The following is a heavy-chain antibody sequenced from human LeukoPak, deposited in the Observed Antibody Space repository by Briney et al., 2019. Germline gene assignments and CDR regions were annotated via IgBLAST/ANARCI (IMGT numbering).Heavy chain of an antibody. CDR2: IKSKTDGGTT. D-gene: IGHD3-22*01. CDR1: GFTFSNAW. J-gene: IGHJ4*02. V-gene: IGHV3-15*01. Sequence: GGSLRLSCAASGFTFSNAWMSWVRQAPGKGLEWVGRIKSKTDGGTTDYAAPVKGRFTISRDDSKNTLYLQMNSLKTEDTAVYYCTTDLPTYYYASSGVIDYWGQGTLVTVSS. CDR3: TTDLPTYYYASSGVIDY.